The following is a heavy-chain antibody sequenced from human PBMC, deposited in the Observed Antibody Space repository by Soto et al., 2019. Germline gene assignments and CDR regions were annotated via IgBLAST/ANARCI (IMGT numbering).Heavy chain of an antibody. CDR3: ARRCGSNFDY. CDR1: GGSISSYY. CDR2: IYYSGST. V-gene: IGHV4-59*01. J-gene: IGHJ4*02. Sequence: QVQLQESGPGLVKPSETLSLTCTVSGGSISSYYWSWIRQPPGKGLEWIGYIYYSGSTNYNPSLTSRGTISVDTSQNPFSLKLSSVTAADTAVYYCARRCGSNFDYWGQGTLVTVSS. D-gene: IGHD2-15*01.